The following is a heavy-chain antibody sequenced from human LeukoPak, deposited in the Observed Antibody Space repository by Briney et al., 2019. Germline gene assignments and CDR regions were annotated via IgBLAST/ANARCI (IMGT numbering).Heavy chain of an antibody. CDR2: INPNSGGT. J-gene: IGHJ4*02. D-gene: IGHD2-2*01. Sequence: ASVKVSCKASGYTFTGYYMHWVRQVPGQGLEWMGWINPNSGGTNYAQKFQGRVTMTRDTSISTAYMELSRLRSDDTAVYYCARGSHLLIRCSSTSCYLGPFDYWGQGTLVTVSS. V-gene: IGHV1-2*02. CDR1: GYTFTGYY. CDR3: ARGSHLLIRCSSTSCYLGPFDY.